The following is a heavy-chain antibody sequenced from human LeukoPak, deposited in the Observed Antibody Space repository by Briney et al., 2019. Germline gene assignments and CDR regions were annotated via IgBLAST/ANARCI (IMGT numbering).Heavy chain of an antibody. CDR2: IYYSGST. D-gene: IGHD4-17*01. CDR3: ARDKDSAHSGDYGGYFNY. Sequence: SETLSLTCTVSVGSISSYYWSWIRQPPGKGLEWIGYIYYSGSTNYNPSLKSRVTISVDTSKNQFSLKLSSVTAADTAVYYCARDKDSAHSGDYGGYFNYWDQGTLVTVSS. CDR1: VGSISSYY. J-gene: IGHJ4*02. V-gene: IGHV4-59*01.